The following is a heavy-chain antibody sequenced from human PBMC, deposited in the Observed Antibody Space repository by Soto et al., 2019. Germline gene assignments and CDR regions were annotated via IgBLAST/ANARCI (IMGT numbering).Heavy chain of an antibody. V-gene: IGHV4-59*01. D-gene: IGHD6-13*01. CDR2: VYNSGST. CDR3: ARYRREAVAGYTLDN. Sequence: SETLSLTCTVSGGSISSYYWSWVRQPPGKGLEWIGYVYNSGSTNYNPSLKSRVTISEDTSKSQFPLKVNSMTAADTAVYYCARYRREAVAGYTLDNWGQGILVTVSS. J-gene: IGHJ4*02. CDR1: GGSISSYY.